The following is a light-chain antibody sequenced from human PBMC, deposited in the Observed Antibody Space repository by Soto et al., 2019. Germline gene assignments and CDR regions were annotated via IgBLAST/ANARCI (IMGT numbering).Light chain of an antibody. CDR3: SSYTSGSTVV. CDR2: EVS. V-gene: IGLV2-14*01. CDR1: SSDVGGYNF. Sequence: QSALTQPASVSGSPGQSITISCTGTSSDVGGYNFVSWYQQHPGKAPKLMIYEVSNRPSGVSNRFSGSKSGNTASLTISGLRAEDEADYYCSSYTSGSTVVFGGGTQLDRP. J-gene: IGLJ2*01.